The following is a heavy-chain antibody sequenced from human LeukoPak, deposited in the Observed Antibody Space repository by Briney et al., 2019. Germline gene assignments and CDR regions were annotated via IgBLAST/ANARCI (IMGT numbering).Heavy chain of an antibody. Sequence: PSETLSLTCTVSGGSISSSSYYWGWIRQPPGKGLEWIGEINHSGSTNYNPSLKSRVTISVDTSKNQFSLKLSSVTAADTAVYYCARTKNGSSGYYDYWGQGTLVTVSS. CDR1: GGSISSSSYY. CDR3: ARTKNGSSGYYDY. CDR2: INHSGST. J-gene: IGHJ4*02. V-gene: IGHV4-39*07. D-gene: IGHD3-22*01.